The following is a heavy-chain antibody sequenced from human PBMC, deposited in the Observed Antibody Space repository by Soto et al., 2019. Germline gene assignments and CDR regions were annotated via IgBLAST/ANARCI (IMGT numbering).Heavy chain of an antibody. V-gene: IGHV4-30-4*01. CDR1: GGSISSGDYY. CDR3: AWDSYDSSGSSGYSFDY. D-gene: IGHD3-22*01. Sequence: SETLSLTCTVSGGSISSGDYYWNWIRQPPGKGLEWIGYIYYSGSTYYNPSLKSRVTISVDTSKNQFSLKLSSVTAADTAVYYCAWDSYDSSGSSGYSFDYWGRGTLVTVSS. J-gene: IGHJ4*02. CDR2: IYYSGST.